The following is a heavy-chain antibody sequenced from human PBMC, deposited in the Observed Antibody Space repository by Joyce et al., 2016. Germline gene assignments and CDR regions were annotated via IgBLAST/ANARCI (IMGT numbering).Heavy chain of an antibody. D-gene: IGHD1-14*01. V-gene: IGHV4-31*03. Sequence: QVQLQESGPGLVKPSQTLSLTCTVSGVSISSADFYWSWIRQLPGRGLEWIGSIHDSGSTYYNPSLKSRVTISEDTSKNQFSLQLSSVTAADTAVYYCAREEPIESLWFDPWGQGTLVTVSS. CDR3: AREEPIESLWFDP. CDR2: IHDSGST. J-gene: IGHJ5*02. CDR1: GVSISSADFY.